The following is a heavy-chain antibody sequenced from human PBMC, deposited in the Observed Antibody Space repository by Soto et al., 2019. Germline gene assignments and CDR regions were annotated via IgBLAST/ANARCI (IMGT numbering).Heavy chain of an antibody. CDR1: GFTFDDYT. CDR3: AKVGTLYYGDPDDY. D-gene: IGHD4-17*01. J-gene: IGHJ4*02. CDR2: ISWDGGST. V-gene: IGHV3-43*01. Sequence: VQLVESGGVVVQPGGSLRLSCAASGFTFDDYTMHWVRQAPGKGLEWVSLISWDGGSTYYADSVKGRFTISRDNSKNSLYLQMNSLRTEDTALYYCAKVGTLYYGDPDDYWGQGTLVTVSS.